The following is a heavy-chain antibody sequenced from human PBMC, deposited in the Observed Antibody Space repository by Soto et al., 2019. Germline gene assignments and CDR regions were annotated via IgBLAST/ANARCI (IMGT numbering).Heavy chain of an antibody. CDR2: IYYSGST. Sequence: TLSLTCAVSGGSISTSRYFWGWIRQPPGKGLEWIGSIYYSGSTYYNPSLRTRVTISVDRSKNQFSLKVSSVTAADTAVYYCATLAYGSSRSVGYWGQGTLVTVSS. V-gene: IGHV4-39*01. D-gene: IGHD6-6*01. CDR1: GGSISTSRYF. CDR3: ATLAYGSSRSVGY. J-gene: IGHJ4*02.